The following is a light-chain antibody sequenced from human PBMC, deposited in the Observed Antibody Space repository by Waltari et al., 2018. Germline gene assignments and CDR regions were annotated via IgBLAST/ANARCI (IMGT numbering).Light chain of an antibody. CDR1: RSNIGGYY. V-gene: IGLV1-40*01. CDR2: ENN. Sequence: QSVLTQPPSVSGAPGQRVTISCTGSRSNIGGYYVQWYQQLPGTAPKLLIYENNKRTSGVSDRSAGSQSGASASLTITGLQSEDEADYYCQSYDSSLSAWVFGGGTRLTVL. J-gene: IGLJ2*01. CDR3: QSYDSSLSAWV.